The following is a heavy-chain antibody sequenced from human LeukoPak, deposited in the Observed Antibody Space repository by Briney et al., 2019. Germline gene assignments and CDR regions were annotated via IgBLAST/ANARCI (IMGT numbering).Heavy chain of an antibody. D-gene: IGHD2-2*03. CDR2: IYYSGST. V-gene: IGHV4-59*01. CDR3: ARDSGYCSSTSCYHYYYGMDV. Sequence: SETLSLTCTVSGGSISSYYWSWIRQPPGKGLEWIGYIYYSGSTNYNPSLKSRVTISVDTSKNQFSLKLSSVTAVDTAVYYCARDSGYCSSTSCYHYYYGMDVWGQGTTVTVSS. J-gene: IGHJ6*02. CDR1: GGSISSYY.